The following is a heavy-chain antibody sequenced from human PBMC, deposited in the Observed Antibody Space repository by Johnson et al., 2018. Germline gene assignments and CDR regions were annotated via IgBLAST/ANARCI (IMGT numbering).Heavy chain of an antibody. J-gene: IGHJ3*01. D-gene: IGHD1-14*01. CDR2: IKSKPDGGTI. CDR3: TTYSYKNAWYPFNV. Sequence: VQLVQSGGGLVQPGGSLRLSCVGSGFNFNDAWMSWVRQAPGKGLEWVARIKSKPDGGTIEYTASVQGSFTITGDDSKNTLYLQMKSLKTEDRGVYYCTTYSYKNAWYPFNVWGQGTRVTVSS. CDR1: GFNFNDAW. V-gene: IGHV3-15*01.